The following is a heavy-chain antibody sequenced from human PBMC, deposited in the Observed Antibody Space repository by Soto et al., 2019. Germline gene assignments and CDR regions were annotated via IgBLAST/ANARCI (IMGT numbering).Heavy chain of an antibody. CDR3: ATTLYYDFWSRQRNFLGY. J-gene: IGHJ4*02. CDR2: IIPIFGTA. Sequence: QVQLVQSGAEVKKPGSSVKVSCKASGGTFSSYAISWVRQAPGQGLEWVGGIIPIFGTANYAQKFQGRVTITADESTSTAYMELSSLRSEDTAVYYCATTLYYDFWSRQRNFLGYWGQGTLVTVSS. D-gene: IGHD3-3*01. V-gene: IGHV1-69*01. CDR1: GGTFSSYA.